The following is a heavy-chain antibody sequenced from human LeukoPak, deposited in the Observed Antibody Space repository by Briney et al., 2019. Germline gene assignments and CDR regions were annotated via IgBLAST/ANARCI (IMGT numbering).Heavy chain of an antibody. J-gene: IGHJ4*02. Sequence: GGSLRLSCAASGFIVSSNYMSWVRQAPGKGLEWVSVISSGGNTYYADSVKGRFTISRDISKNTLYLQMNGLRAEDTAVYYCAREVRGYYYDYWGQGTLVTVSS. D-gene: IGHD3-22*01. CDR1: GFIVSSNY. CDR3: AREVRGYYYDY. CDR2: ISSGGNT. V-gene: IGHV3-53*01.